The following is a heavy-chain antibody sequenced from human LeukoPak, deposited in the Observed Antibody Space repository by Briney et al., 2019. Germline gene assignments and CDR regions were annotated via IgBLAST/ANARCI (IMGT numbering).Heavy chain of an antibody. J-gene: IGHJ3*02. CDR1: GFTFSSYA. Sequence: PGGSLRLSCAASGFTFSSYAMSWVRQAPGKGLEWVSGISGSGGSTHYADSVKGRFTISRDNSKNTLYLQMNSLRAEDTAVYYCARIDTALDNDAFDIWGQGTMVTVSS. CDR3: ARIDTALDNDAFDI. V-gene: IGHV3-23*01. D-gene: IGHD5-18*01. CDR2: ISGSGGST.